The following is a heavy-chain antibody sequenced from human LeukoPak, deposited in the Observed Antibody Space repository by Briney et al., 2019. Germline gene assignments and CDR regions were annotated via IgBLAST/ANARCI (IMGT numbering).Heavy chain of an antibody. CDR3: AKDLPGAASPTYFQH. Sequence: RGSLRLSCAASGFTFRSYTMNWVRQAPGKGPEWVSYISSGSSTIYYADPVKGRFTISRDNAKNSLYLQMNSLRAEDTAVYYCAKDLPGAASPTYFQHWGQGTLVTVSS. CDR1: GFTFRSYT. CDR2: ISSGSSTI. D-gene: IGHD3-10*01. J-gene: IGHJ1*01. V-gene: IGHV3-48*01.